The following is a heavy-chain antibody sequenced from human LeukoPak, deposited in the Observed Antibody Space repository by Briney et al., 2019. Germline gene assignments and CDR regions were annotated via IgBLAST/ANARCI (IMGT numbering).Heavy chain of an antibody. D-gene: IGHD3-3*01. J-gene: IGHJ4*02. CDR3: AKDHYWSIDY. V-gene: IGHV3-74*01. CDR2: INSGGSGT. Sequence: PGGSLRLSCAASGFNFASNWMHWVRQTPGKGLMWVSRINSGGSGTSYADSVEGRFTISRDNAKNTLYLQMNSLRAEDTGVYYCAKDHYWSIDYWGRGTLVTVSS. CDR1: GFNFASNW.